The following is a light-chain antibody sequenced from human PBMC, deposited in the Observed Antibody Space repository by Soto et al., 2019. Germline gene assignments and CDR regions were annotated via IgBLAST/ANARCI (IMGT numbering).Light chain of an antibody. CDR2: EVS. CDR1: SSDIGNYNY. V-gene: IGLV2-14*01. CDR3: SSYTSTRTLVL. J-gene: IGLJ2*01. Sequence: QSVLTQPASVSGSPGQSITISCTGASSDIGNYNYVSWYQHHPGKAPKLIIYEVSHRPSGVSDRFSGSKSGNTASLTISGLQPEDESDYYCSSYTSTRTLVLFGAGTKLTVL.